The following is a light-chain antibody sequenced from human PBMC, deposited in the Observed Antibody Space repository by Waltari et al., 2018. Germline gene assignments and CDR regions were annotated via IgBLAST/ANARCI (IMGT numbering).Light chain of an antibody. V-gene: IGKV1-39*01. J-gene: IGKJ2*01. CDR1: QSISIY. CDR2: AAS. Sequence: DIQMTQSPSSLSASVGDRVTNTCRASQSISIYLNWYQPRPGKTPKLLISAASSLQSGVPSRFSGSGSGTDFTLTISSLQPADFATYYCQQSYSTRYTFGQGTKLEIK. CDR3: QQSYSTRYT.